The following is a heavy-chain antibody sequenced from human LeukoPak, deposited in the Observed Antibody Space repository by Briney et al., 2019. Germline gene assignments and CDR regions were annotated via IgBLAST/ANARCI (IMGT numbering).Heavy chain of an antibody. J-gene: IGHJ4*02. CDR3: ASMWWYDYVWGSYRHHDY. Sequence: PGGSLRLSCAASGFTFSSYGMHWIRQAPGEGLEWVSYISSSGSTIYYADSVKGRFTISRDNAKNSLYLQMNSLRAEDTAVYYCASMWWYDYVWGSYRHHDYWGQGTLVTVSS. CDR2: ISSSGSTI. V-gene: IGHV3-48*04. D-gene: IGHD3-16*02. CDR1: GFTFSSYG.